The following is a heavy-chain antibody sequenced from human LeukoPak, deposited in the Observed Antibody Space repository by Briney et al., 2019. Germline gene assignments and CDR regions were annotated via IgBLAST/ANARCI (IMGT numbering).Heavy chain of an antibody. Sequence: PGGSLRLSCAASGFTFSDYYMSWIRQAPGKGLEWVSYISSSGSTIYYADSVKGRFTISRDNAKNSLYLQMNSLRAEGTAVYYCAREDIVVVPAATYYYYYGMDVWGQGTTVTVSS. CDR2: ISSSGSTI. CDR3: AREDIVVVPAATYYYYYGMDV. D-gene: IGHD2-2*01. J-gene: IGHJ6*02. V-gene: IGHV3-11*01. CDR1: GFTFSDYY.